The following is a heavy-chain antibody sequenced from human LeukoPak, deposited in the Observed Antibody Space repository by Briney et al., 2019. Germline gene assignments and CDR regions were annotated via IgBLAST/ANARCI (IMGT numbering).Heavy chain of an antibody. V-gene: IGHV3-48*03. J-gene: IGHJ4*02. Sequence: GGSLRLSCAASGFTFSSYEMNWVRQAPGKGLEWLSYISSSGSIIHYADFVKGRFTISRDNAKNSLYLQMSSLRAEDTAVYYCARDIATAGHFAFDYWGQGTLVTVSS. CDR3: ARDIATAGHFAFDY. CDR1: GFTFSSYE. D-gene: IGHD6-13*01. CDR2: ISSSGSII.